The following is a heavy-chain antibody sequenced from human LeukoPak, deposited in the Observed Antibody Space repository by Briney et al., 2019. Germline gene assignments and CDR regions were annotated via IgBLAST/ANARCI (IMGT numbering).Heavy chain of an antibody. V-gene: IGHV4-59*08. CDR1: GGSISSYY. CDR2: IYYSGST. J-gene: IGHJ4*02. D-gene: IGHD5-18*01. CDR3: ARATVDTAMVIGY. Sequence: SETLSLTCTVSGGSISSYYWSWIRQPPGKGLEWIGYIYYSGSTNYNPSLKSRVTISVDTSKNQFSLKVRSVTAADTAVYYCARATVDTAMVIGYWGQGTLVTVSS.